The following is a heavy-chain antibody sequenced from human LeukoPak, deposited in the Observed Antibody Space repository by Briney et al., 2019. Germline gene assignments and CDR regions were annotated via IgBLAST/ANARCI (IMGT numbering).Heavy chain of an antibody. Sequence: PGRSLRLSCAASGFTFSSYGMHWVRQAPGKGLEWVAVISYDGSNKYYADSVKGRFTISRDNSKNTLYLQMNSLRAEDTAVYYCAKYIGLLDYYYYGMDVWGEGTTVTVSS. J-gene: IGHJ6*04. D-gene: IGHD2-8*01. CDR1: GFTFSSYG. CDR3: AKYIGLLDYYYYGMDV. CDR2: ISYDGSNK. V-gene: IGHV3-30*18.